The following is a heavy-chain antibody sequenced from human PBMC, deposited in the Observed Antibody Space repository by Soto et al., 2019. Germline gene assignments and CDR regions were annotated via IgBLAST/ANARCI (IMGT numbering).Heavy chain of an antibody. CDR2: IKAGGDDT. D-gene: IGHD5-12*01. CDR3: KRDVVASSRPGADY. Sequence: EVQLLGSGGGLVRPGGSLRLSCVGSGFTFSNYAMSWVRQAPGKGLEWVSAIKAGGDDTYYADSVKGRFTISRDNSKNTLFLQMNSLTVEDTAMYYCKRDVVASSRPGADYWGQGTLVSVSS. V-gene: IGHV3-23*01. J-gene: IGHJ4*02. CDR1: GFTFSNYA.